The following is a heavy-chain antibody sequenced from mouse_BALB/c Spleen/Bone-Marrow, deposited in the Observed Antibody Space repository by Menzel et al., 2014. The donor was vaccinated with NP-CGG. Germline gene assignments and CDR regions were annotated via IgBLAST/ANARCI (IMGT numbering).Heavy chain of an antibody. V-gene: IGHV1-5*01. CDR1: GYTFSNYW. Sequence: EVQLQQSGTVLARPGAAVKMSCKASGYTFSNYWMHWVKQRPGQGLEWIGTIYPGNSDTTYNQKFKGKAKLTAVTSTSXAYMDLSRLKNEDSAVYYCTTLARTNFDYWGQGTTLTVSS. CDR3: TTLARTNFDY. J-gene: IGHJ2*01. CDR2: IYPGNSDT. D-gene: IGHD3-1*01.